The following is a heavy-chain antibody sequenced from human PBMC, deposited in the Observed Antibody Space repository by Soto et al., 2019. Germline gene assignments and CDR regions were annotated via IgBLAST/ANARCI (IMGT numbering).Heavy chain of an antibody. D-gene: IGHD6-6*01. V-gene: IGHV4-34*01. Sequence: SETLSLTCAVYGGSFSGYYWSSIRQPPGKGLEWIGEINHSGSTNYNPSLKSRVTISVDTSKNQFSLKLSSVTAADTAVYYCARGQIAARPKFDPWGQGTLVTVSS. CDR1: GGSFSGYY. J-gene: IGHJ5*02. CDR3: ARGQIAARPKFDP. CDR2: INHSGST.